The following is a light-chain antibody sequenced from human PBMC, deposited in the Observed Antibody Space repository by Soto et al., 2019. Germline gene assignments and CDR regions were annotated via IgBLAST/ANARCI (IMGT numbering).Light chain of an antibody. J-gene: IGKJ1*01. CDR1: QSIGRW. Sequence: DLQMTPKPSNRAASRGGIVTSTCRASQSIGRWLAWYQQKPGKAPKLLIYAASTLQSGVPSRFSGSGSGTDFTLTIRSLQPEDFATYFCEQTFSTPWTFGQGTKVDIK. CDR3: EQTFSTPWT. CDR2: AAS. V-gene: IGKV1-39*01.